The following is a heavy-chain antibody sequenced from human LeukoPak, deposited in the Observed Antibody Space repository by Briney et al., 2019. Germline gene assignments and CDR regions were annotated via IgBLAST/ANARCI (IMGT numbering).Heavy chain of an antibody. CDR1: GFTFSSYG. V-gene: IGHV3-33*03. CDR2: IWYDGSNK. J-gene: IGHJ3*02. D-gene: IGHD2-2*01. Sequence: GGSLRLSCAASGFTFSSYGMHWVRQAPGKGLEWVAVIWYDGSNKYYADSVKGRFTISRDNAKNTLYLQMNSLRVEDTAVYYCTRGYCTTTNCSSRAFDIWGQGTMVTVSS. CDR3: TRGYCTTTNCSSRAFDI.